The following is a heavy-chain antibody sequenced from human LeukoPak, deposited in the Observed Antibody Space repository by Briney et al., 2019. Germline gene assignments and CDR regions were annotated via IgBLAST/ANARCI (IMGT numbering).Heavy chain of an antibody. CDR1: GGSFSGYY. CDR3: ARGYKAISSSWLSRGGAFDI. D-gene: IGHD6-13*01. V-gene: IGHV4-34*01. Sequence: PSETLSLACAVYGGSFSGYYWSWIRQPSGKGLEWIGEINHSGSTNYNPSLKSRVTISVDTSKNQFSLKLSSVTAADTAVYYCARGYKAISSSWLSRGGAFDIWGQGTMVTVSS. CDR2: INHSGST. J-gene: IGHJ3*02.